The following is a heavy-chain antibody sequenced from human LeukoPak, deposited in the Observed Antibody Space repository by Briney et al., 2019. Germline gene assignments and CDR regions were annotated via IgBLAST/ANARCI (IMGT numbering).Heavy chain of an antibody. D-gene: IGHD6-13*01. CDR2: IYGGGNT. V-gene: IGHV3-66*01. J-gene: IGHJ5*02. Sequence: GGSLRLSCEASGFTFSDYYMSWIRQAPGKGLEWISVIYGGGNTYHADSVKGRFILFRDDSKNTVFLQMNSLRADDTAVYYCARAGGHSSPAGSWGQGTLVTVSS. CDR3: ARAGGHSSPAGS. CDR1: GFTFSDYY.